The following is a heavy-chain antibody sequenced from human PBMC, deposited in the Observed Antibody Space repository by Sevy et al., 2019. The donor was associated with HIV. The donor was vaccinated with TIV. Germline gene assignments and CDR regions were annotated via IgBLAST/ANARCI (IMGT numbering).Heavy chain of an antibody. D-gene: IGHD3-3*01. CDR3: ARGGTHLDFWSGYYII. Sequence: GGSLRLSCAASGFSVSTNYMSWVRQAPGKGLEWVSILYSANSTYYADSVKDRFTISRDNSKNTLYLQMNSLRAEDTAVYYCARGGTHLDFWSGYYIIWGRGTLVTVSS. J-gene: IGHJ4*02. CDR1: GFSVSTNY. CDR2: LYSANST. V-gene: IGHV3-53*01.